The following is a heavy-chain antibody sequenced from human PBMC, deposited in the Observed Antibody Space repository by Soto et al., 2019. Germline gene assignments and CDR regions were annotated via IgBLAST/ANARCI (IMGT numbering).Heavy chain of an antibody. CDR2: ISYDGSNK. V-gene: IGHV3-30*03. J-gene: IGHJ6*02. CDR3: AAETESSFYGMVV. CDR1: GLTFSSSA. Sequence: QVQLVESGGGVVQPGRSLRLSCAASGLTFSSSAMHWVRQAPGKGLEWVALISYDGSNKYYVDSVKGRFTISRDNSKNTLDLQMNSMRVEDTAVYYCAAETESSFYGMVVWGQGSTVTVSS.